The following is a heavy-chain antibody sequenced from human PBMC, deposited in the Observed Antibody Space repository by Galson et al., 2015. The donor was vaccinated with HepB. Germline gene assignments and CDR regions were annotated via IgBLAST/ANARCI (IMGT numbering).Heavy chain of an antibody. CDR3: AREGGRYDILTGYYRDWFDP. D-gene: IGHD3-9*01. Sequence: SLRLSCAASGFTFSSYWMSWVRQAPGKGLEWVAYIKQDGSEKYYVDSVKGRFTISRDNAKNSLYLQMNSLRAEDTAVYYCAREGGRYDILTGYYRDWFDPWGQGTLVTVSS. CDR1: GFTFSSYW. J-gene: IGHJ5*02. V-gene: IGHV3-7*01. CDR2: IKQDGSEK.